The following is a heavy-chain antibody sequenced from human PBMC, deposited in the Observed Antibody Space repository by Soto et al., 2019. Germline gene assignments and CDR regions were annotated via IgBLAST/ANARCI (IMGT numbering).Heavy chain of an antibody. V-gene: IGHV3-11*01. D-gene: IGHD3-10*01. Sequence: GGSLRLSCAASGFRFIEHYMTWMRQAPGKGLEWVSKISGDGTTIYYADSVKGRFTVSRDNAKNSVYLQMNSLRAEDTAVYYCASDPYYYASGFWGQGTLVTVSS. J-gene: IGHJ4*02. CDR1: GFRFIEHY. CDR2: ISGDGTTI. CDR3: ASDPYYYASGF.